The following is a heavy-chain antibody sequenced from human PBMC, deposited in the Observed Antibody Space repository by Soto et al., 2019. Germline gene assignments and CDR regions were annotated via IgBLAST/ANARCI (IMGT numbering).Heavy chain of an antibody. CDR3: ARHPGLLWFGELLYDGAFDI. J-gene: IGHJ3*02. CDR2: IYPGDSDT. CDR1: YW. V-gene: IGHV5-51*01. Sequence: YWIGWVRQLPGKGLEWMGIIYPGDSDTRYSPSFQGQVTISADKSISTAYLQWSSLKASDTAMYYCARHPGLLWFGELLYDGAFDIWGQGTMVTVSS. D-gene: IGHD3-10*01.